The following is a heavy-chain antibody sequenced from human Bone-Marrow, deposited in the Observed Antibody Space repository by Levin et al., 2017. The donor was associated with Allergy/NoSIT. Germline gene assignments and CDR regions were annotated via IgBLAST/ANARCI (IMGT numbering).Heavy chain of an antibody. Sequence: GESLKISCAASGFTFSSYDMHWVRPAPGKGLEWVAVISYDGNNQYYADSVKGRFTISRDNSKNTLYLQMNSLRTEDTAVYYCAKDDFDFWSGYYETHHMDVWGKGTTVTVAS. J-gene: IGHJ6*03. CDR3: AKDDFDFWSGYYETHHMDV. D-gene: IGHD3-3*01. CDR1: GFTFSSYD. V-gene: IGHV3-30*18. CDR2: ISYDGNNQ.